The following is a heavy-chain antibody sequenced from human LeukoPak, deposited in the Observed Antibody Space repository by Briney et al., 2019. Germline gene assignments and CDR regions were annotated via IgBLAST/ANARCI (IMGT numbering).Heavy chain of an antibody. V-gene: IGHV4-59*01. CDR2: IYYSGST. CDR1: GGSISSYY. Sequence: PSETLSLTCTVSGGSISSYYWSWIRQPPGKGLEWIGYIYYSGSTNYNPSLKSRVTISVDTSKNQFSLKLSSVTAADTAVYYCARWWSGSYYFDHWGQGTLVTVSS. CDR3: ARWWSGSYYFDH. D-gene: IGHD1-26*01. J-gene: IGHJ4*02.